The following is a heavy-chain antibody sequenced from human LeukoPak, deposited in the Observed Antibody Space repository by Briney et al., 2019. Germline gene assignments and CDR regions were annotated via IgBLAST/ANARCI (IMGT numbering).Heavy chain of an antibody. CDR3: ARHLDDYYDSSGLDY. D-gene: IGHD3-22*01. Sequence: GESLKISCKCSGYSFTSYWISWVRQMPGKGLEWMGRIDPSNSYTNYSPSFQGHVTISADKSISTAYLQWSSLKASDTAMYYCARHLDDYYDSSGLDYWGQGTLVTVSS. J-gene: IGHJ4*02. CDR2: IDPSNSYT. CDR1: GYSFTSYW. V-gene: IGHV5-10-1*01.